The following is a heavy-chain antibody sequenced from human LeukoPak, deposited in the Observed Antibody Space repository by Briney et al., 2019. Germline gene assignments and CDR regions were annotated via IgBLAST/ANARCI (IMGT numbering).Heavy chain of an antibody. CDR1: GGSISSYY. V-gene: IGHV4-59*08. D-gene: IGHD3-22*01. CDR3: ARHLKYDSSGYLFDY. Sequence: PSETLSLTCTVSGGSISSYYLSWMRQPPVKGLEWIGYIYYSGSTNYNPSLKSRVTISVDTSKNQLSLKLSSVTAADTAVYYCARHLKYDSSGYLFDYWGQGALVTVSS. J-gene: IGHJ4*02. CDR2: IYYSGST.